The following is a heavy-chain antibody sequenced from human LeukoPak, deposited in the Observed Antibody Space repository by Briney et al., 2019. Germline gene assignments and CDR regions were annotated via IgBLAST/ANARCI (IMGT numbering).Heavy chain of an antibody. CDR3: AREVATTPGHWFDP. J-gene: IGHJ5*02. D-gene: IGHD5-12*01. CDR2: ISSSGSTI. CDR1: GFTFSSYE. Sequence: PGGSLRLSCAASGFTFSSYEMNWVRQAPGKGLERVSYISSSGSTIYYADSVKGRFTISRDNAKNSLYLQMNSLRAEDTAVYYCAREVATTPGHWFDPWGQGTLVTVSS. V-gene: IGHV3-48*03.